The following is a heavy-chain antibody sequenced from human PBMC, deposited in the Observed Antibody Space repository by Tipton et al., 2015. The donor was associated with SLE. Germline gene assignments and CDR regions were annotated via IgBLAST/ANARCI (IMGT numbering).Heavy chain of an antibody. D-gene: IGHD4-17*01. CDR3: ARGTVTAAFDI. CDR1: GGSFSGYY. Sequence: TLSLTCAVYGGSFSGYYWSWIRQPPGKGLEWIGEINHSGSTNYNPSLKSRVTISVDTSKNQFSLKLSSVTAADTAVYYCARGTVTAAFDIWGQGTMVTVSP. CDR2: INHSGST. V-gene: IGHV4-34*01. J-gene: IGHJ3*02.